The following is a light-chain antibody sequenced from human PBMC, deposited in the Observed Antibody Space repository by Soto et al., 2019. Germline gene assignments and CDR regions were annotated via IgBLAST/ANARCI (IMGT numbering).Light chain of an antibody. CDR3: QQRSHWVT. CDR2: DAS. J-gene: IGKJ4*01. Sequence: EIVLTQSPATLSLSPGERDTLSCRASQSVSSYLAWYQQKPGQAPRLLIYDASNSATDIPARFSGSGSGTDFTLTISSLEPEDSAVYYCQQRSHWVTFGGGTKVEIK. V-gene: IGKV3-11*01. CDR1: QSVSSY.